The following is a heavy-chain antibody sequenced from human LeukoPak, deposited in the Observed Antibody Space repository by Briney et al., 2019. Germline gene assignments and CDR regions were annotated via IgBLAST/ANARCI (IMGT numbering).Heavy chain of an antibody. V-gene: IGHV4-30-4*08. CDR2: IYYSGST. CDR1: GGSISSGDYY. J-gene: IGHJ4*02. D-gene: IGHD3-22*01. Sequence: SENLSLTCTVSGGSISSGDYYWSWIRQPPGKGLEWIGYIYYSGSTYYNPSLKSRVTISVDTSKNQFSLKLSSVTAADTAVYYCASFPYYYDSSGYYYPFWGQGTLVTVSS. CDR3: ASFPYYYDSSGYYYPF.